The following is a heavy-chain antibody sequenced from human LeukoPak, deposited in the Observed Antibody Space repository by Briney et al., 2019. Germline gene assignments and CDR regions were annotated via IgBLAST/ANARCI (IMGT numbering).Heavy chain of an antibody. CDR3: ARDDTHYGSSGSFYDAFDI. CDR1: GFTFSNYW. V-gene: IGHV3-7*01. D-gene: IGHD3-22*01. CDR2: IRRDGSET. Sequence: PGGSLRLSCAASGFTFSNYWMTWVRRAPGKGLEWVANIRRDGSETHYVDSVMGRFTISRDSAKNSLYLQMNSLRAEDTAVYYCARDDTHYGSSGSFYDAFDIWGQGTMVTVSS. J-gene: IGHJ3*02.